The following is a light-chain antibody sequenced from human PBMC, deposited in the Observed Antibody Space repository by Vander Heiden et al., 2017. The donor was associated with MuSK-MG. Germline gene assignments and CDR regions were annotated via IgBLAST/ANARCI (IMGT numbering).Light chain of an antibody. J-gene: IGKJ1*01. Sequence: DIQMTQSPSTLSASVGDRVIITCRASQNIDIWLAWYQQKPGKAPILLIYKASSLESGVPSRFSGRGSDTEFTLTISSLQPDDFATYYCQQCNSIPWTFGQGTKLEIK. V-gene: IGKV1-5*03. CDR3: QQCNSIPWT. CDR1: QNIDIW. CDR2: KAS.